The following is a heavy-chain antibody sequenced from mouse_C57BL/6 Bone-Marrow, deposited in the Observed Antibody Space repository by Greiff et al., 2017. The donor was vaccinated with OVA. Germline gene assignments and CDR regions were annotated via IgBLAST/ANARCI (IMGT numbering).Heavy chain of an antibody. Sequence: VKLVESGPELVKPGASVKISCKASGYTFTDYYINWVKQRPGQGLEWIGWIFPGSGSTYYNETFKGKATLTVDKSSSTAYMLLSSLTSEDSAVYFCARRAMRPMGNYFDYWGQGTTLTVSS. D-gene: IGHD6-5*01. CDR3: ARRAMRPMGNYFDY. J-gene: IGHJ2*01. V-gene: IGHV1-75*01. CDR2: IFPGSGST. CDR1: GYTFTDYY.